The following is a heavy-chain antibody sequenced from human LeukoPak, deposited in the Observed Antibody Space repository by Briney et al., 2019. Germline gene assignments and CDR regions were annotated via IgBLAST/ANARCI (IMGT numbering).Heavy chain of an antibody. CDR1: GYTFTGYY. J-gene: IGHJ6*02. D-gene: IGHD3-10*01. CDR2: INPNSGGT. CDR3: ARDPESSYYYYYGMDV. V-gene: IGHV1-2*02. Sequence: ASVKVSCKASGYTFTGYYMHWVRQAPGQGLEWMGWINPNSGGTNYAQKFQGRVTMTRDTSISTAYMELSRLRSDDTAVYYCARDPESSYYYYYGMDVWGQGTTVTVSS.